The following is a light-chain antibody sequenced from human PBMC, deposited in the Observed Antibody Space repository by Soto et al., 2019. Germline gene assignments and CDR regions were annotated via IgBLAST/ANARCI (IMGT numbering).Light chain of an antibody. V-gene: IGLV2-14*01. CDR1: SSDIGTYNH. Sequence: QSALTQPASVSGSPGQSIAISCAGTSSDIGTYNHVSWYQQHPGKAPQLIIYEDINRPSGLSSRFPGSKSGNTASLTISGLQAEDEADYFCCSYTTSSTLVCGTGTKVTVL. J-gene: IGLJ1*01. CDR3: CSYTTSSTLV. CDR2: EDI.